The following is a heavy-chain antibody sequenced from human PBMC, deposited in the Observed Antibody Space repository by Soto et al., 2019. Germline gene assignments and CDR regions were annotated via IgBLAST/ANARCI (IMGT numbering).Heavy chain of an antibody. J-gene: IGHJ4*02. CDR1: GFTFSDYY. V-gene: IGHV3-11*01. Sequence: GGSLRLSCAASGFTFSDYYMSWIRQAPGKGLEWVSYISSSGSTIYYADSVKGRFTISRDNAKNSLYLQMNSLRAEDTAVYYCACGPSRGVVVGAAFYYFDYWGQVTLVTVSS. CDR2: ISSSGSTI. D-gene: IGHD2-15*01. CDR3: ACGPSRGVVVGAAFYYFDY.